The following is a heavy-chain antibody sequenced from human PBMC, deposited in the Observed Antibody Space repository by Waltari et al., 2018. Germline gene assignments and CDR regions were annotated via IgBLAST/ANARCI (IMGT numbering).Heavy chain of an antibody. Sequence: EVQVLESGGGLVQPGGSLRLSCAASGFTFSTNAMTWVRQAPGKGLEWVSTIKGIGGNTYHADSVKGRFTISRDNSKNTLYLQMNSLRAEDTAIYYCAKDSSTLHYFDYWGQGTLVTVSS. J-gene: IGHJ4*02. CDR2: IKGIGGNT. CDR1: GFTFSTNA. D-gene: IGHD3-16*01. V-gene: IGHV3-23*01. CDR3: AKDSSTLHYFDY.